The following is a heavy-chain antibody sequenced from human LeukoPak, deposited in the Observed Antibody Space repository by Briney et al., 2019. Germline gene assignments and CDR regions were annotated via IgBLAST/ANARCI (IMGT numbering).Heavy chain of an antibody. Sequence: ASVKVSCKASGYTFTGYYMHWVRQAPGQGLEWMGWINPNSGGTNYAQKIQGWVTMTRDTSISTAYMELSRLRSDDTAVYYCARDLRGAFDIWGQGTMVTVSS. CDR1: GYTFTGYY. V-gene: IGHV1-2*04. CDR3: ARDLRGAFDI. CDR2: INPNSGGT. D-gene: IGHD3-10*01. J-gene: IGHJ3*02.